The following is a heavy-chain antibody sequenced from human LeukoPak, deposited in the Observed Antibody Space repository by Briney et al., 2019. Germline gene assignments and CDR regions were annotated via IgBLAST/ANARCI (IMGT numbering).Heavy chain of an antibody. CDR3: ATTPRYDILTGYYGGGGYFDY. V-gene: IGHV4-4*02. CDR1: GGSISSTTW. Sequence: SETLSLTCAVSGGSISSTTWWSWVRQSPGKGLEWIGEIHHSGSTNYNPSLKSRVTISVDTSKNQFSLKLSSVTAADTAVYYCATTPRYDILTGYYGGGGYFDYWGQGTLVTVSS. J-gene: IGHJ4*02. D-gene: IGHD3-9*01. CDR2: IHHSGST.